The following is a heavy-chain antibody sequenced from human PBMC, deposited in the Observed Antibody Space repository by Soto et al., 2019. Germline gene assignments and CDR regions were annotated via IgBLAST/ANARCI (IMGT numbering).Heavy chain of an antibody. CDR2: IWYDGSNQ. Sequence: GGSLRLSCAASGFTFSTYGMHWVRQAPGKGLEWVAVIWYDGSNQYFADSVKGRFTISRDNSKNTLYLQMNSLRAEDTAVYYCARPAANGGYDNYFDYWGQGTLVTVSS. CDR3: ARPAANGGYDNYFDY. J-gene: IGHJ4*02. V-gene: IGHV3-33*01. D-gene: IGHD2-2*01. CDR1: GFTFSTYG.